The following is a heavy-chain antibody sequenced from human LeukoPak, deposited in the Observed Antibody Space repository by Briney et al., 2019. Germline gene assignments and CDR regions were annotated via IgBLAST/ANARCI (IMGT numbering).Heavy chain of an antibody. CDR3: AKDSRLMTTVTTGSFDM. Sequence: PGGSLRLSCAASGFTFSSYAMSWVCQAPGKGLEWVSAISGSGGSTYYADSVKGRFTISRDNSKNTLYLQMNSLRAEDTAMYYCAKDSRLMTTVTTGSFDMWGQGTMVTVSS. V-gene: IGHV3-23*01. CDR1: GFTFSSYA. J-gene: IGHJ3*02. D-gene: IGHD4-11*01. CDR2: ISGSGGST.